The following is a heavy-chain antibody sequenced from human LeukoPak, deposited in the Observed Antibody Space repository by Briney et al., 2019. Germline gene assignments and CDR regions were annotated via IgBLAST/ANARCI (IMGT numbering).Heavy chain of an antibody. V-gene: IGHV3-11*01. CDR1: GFTFSDYY. D-gene: IGHD3-10*01. J-gene: IGHJ6*02. CDR2: ISSSGSTI. Sequence: PGGSLRLSCAASGFTFSDYYMSWIRQAPGKGLEWVSYISSSGSTIYYADSVKGRFTISRDNAKNSLYLQMNSLRAEDTAVYYCAKVSGRIQIWPQPFGDGMDVWGQGTTVTVSS. CDR3: AKVSGRIQIWPQPFGDGMDV.